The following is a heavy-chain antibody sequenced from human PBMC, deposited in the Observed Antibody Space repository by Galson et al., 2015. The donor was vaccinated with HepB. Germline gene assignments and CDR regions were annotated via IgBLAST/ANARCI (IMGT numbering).Heavy chain of an antibody. Sequence: CAASGFTFSAYWMSWVRQVPGKGLEWVADVNLDGSEMYYADSVKGRFTISRDNAERSVSLHMYSLRAEDTAVYYCAREVMIRTLAHKTPDYWGQGTLVTVSS. CDR1: GFTFSAYW. J-gene: IGHJ4*02. D-gene: IGHD3-16*01. V-gene: IGHV3-7*03. CDR2: VNLDGSEM. CDR3: AREVMIRTLAHKTPDY.